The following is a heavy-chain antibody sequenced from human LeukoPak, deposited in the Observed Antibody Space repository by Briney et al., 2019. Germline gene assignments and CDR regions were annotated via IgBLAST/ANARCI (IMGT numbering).Heavy chain of an antibody. D-gene: IGHD6-13*01. J-gene: IGHJ4*02. CDR1: GVSISNNNYY. CDR2: IYSSGST. Sequence: SETLSLTCTVSGVSISNNNYYWGWIRQPPGKGLEWIGTIYSSGSTYYIPSLKSRLTMSIDTSKNQFSLKLSSVTAADTAVYYCARHSSSWSPNPDYWGQGTLVIASS. V-gene: IGHV4-39*01. CDR3: ARHSSSWSPNPDY.